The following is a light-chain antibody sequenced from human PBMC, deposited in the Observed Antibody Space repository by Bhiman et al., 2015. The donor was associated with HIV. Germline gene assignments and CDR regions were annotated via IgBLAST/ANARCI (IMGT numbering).Light chain of an antibody. J-gene: IGLJ2*01. V-gene: IGLV2-14*03. CDR2: DVS. Sequence: QSALTQPASVSGSPGQSITISCTGTSSDVGGYNYVSWYQHHPGKAPKLMIYDVSNRPSGASNRFSGSKSGNAASLTISGLQTEDEAEYYCCSYAASSVVFGGGTKLTVL. CDR1: SSDVGGYNY. CDR3: CSYAASSVV.